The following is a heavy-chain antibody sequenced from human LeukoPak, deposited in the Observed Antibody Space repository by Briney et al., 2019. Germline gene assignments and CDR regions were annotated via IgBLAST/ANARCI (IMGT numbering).Heavy chain of an antibody. CDR2: ISESGDKT. J-gene: IGHJ4*02. D-gene: IGHD1-26*01. CDR3: AKQWVDC. V-gene: IGHV3-23*01. Sequence: PGGSLRLSCAASGFTFSSYAMSWVRQAPGKGLEWVSAISESGDKTHYADSVKGRFTISRDNSQNTLYLQMNSLRAEDTALYYCAKQWVDCWGQGTLVAVSS. CDR1: GFTFSSYA.